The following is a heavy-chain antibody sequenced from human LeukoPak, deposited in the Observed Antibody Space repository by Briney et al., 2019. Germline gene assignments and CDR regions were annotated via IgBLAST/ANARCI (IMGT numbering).Heavy chain of an antibody. CDR3: AKDVSESGEYYYYYYGMDV. V-gene: IGHV3-23*01. J-gene: IGHJ6*04. CDR2: ISCSGGRT. CDR1: GFTFSSYA. D-gene: IGHD3-10*01. Sequence: GGSMTLSCAASGFTFSSYAMSWVRQAPGKGLEWVSAISCSGGRTYYADSVKGRFTISRDNSKNTLYLQMNSLRAEDTAVYYCAKDVSESGEYYYYYYGMDVWGEGTTVTVSS.